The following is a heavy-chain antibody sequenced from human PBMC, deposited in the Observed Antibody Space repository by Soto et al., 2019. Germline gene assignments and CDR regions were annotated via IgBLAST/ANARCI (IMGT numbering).Heavy chain of an antibody. D-gene: IGHD2-8*01. CDR2: IYPGDSDI. CDR3: ARQNGAFDV. CDR1: GYRFTNFW. V-gene: IGHV5-51*01. Sequence: GESLKISCKGSGYRFTNFWIGWVRQMPGKGLEWMGIIYPGDSDIRYSPSFQGQVTISADKSINTAYLQWSSLKASDTAMYYCARQNGAFDVWGQGTMVTVSS. J-gene: IGHJ3*01.